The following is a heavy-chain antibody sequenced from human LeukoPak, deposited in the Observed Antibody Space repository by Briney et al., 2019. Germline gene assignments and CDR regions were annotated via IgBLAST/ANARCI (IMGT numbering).Heavy chain of an antibody. CDR2: VYHNGST. CDR1: GYSLSNFYY. Sequence: SETLSLTCAVSGYSLSNFYYWAWIRQPPGKGLEWIGTVYHNGSTYYNPSLKSRVTISIDKSENQFSLGLRSVTAADTALYYCARDEEQLWFDSWGQGTLVTVSS. V-gene: IGHV4-38-2*02. J-gene: IGHJ5*01. D-gene: IGHD1/OR15-1a*01. CDR3: ARDEEQLWFDS.